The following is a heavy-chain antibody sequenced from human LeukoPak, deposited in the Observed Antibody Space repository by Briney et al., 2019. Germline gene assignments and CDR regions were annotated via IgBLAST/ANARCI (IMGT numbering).Heavy chain of an antibody. CDR3: ARDIAVMSRGFGELEFLYNWFDP. CDR2: IYYSGST. J-gene: IGHJ5*02. V-gene: IGHV4-30-4*01. D-gene: IGHD3-10*01. CDR1: GGSISSGDYY. Sequence: SETLSLTCTVSGGSISSGDYYWSWIRQPPGKGLEWIGYIYYSGSTYYNPSLKSRVTISVDTSKNQFSLKLSSVTAADTAVYYCARDIAVMSRGFGELEFLYNWFDPWGQGTLVTVSS.